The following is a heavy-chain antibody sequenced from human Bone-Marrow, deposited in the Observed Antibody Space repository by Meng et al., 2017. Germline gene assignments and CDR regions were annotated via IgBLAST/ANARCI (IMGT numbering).Heavy chain of an antibody. J-gene: IGHJ4*02. CDR3: VRGGAGNVADY. D-gene: IGHD4-23*01. Sequence: QVQVQQWGAGMLKPSETLSLTCAVYGGSLNNYVWSWIRQPPGKGLEWIGEIRSGVYTNYNPSLKSRVTISVDTSKNQVSLKLTSVTAADTAMYYCVRGGAGNVADYWCQGSLVTVSS. V-gene: IGHV4-34*01. CDR2: IRSGVYT. CDR1: GGSLNNYV.